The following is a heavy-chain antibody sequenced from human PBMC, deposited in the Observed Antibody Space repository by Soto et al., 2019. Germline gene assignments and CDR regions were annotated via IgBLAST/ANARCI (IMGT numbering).Heavy chain of an antibody. CDR3: ARGLAAADYNWFDP. D-gene: IGHD6-13*01. V-gene: IGHV3-13*01. CDR2: IGTAGDT. Sequence: EVQLVESGGGLVQPGGSLRLSCAASGFTFSSYDMHWVRQATGKGLEWVSAIGTAGDTYYPGSVKGRFTISIENAKNSLYLQMNSLRAGDTAVYYCARGLAAADYNWFDPWGQGTLVTVSS. J-gene: IGHJ5*02. CDR1: GFTFSSYD.